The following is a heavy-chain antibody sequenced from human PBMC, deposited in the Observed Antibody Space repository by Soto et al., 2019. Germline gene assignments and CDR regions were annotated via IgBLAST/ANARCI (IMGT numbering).Heavy chain of an antibody. CDR1: GCTFSSYA. CDR3: ASNTAMVSNYYGMDV. D-gene: IGHD5-18*01. Sequence: GASVKVSCKASGCTFSSYAISWVRQAPGQGLEWMGGIIPIFGTANYAQKFQGRVTITADESTSTAYMELSSLRSEDTAVYYCASNTAMVSNYYGMDVWGQGTTVTVSS. V-gene: IGHV1-69*13. J-gene: IGHJ6*02. CDR2: IIPIFGTA.